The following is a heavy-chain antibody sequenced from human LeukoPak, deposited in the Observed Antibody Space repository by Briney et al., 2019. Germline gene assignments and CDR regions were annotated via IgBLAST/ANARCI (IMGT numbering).Heavy chain of an antibody. V-gene: IGHV4-59*01. CDR1: VGPIRNYY. CDR3: ARDSERTSRGGYSFDY. Sequence: SETLSLTCSLSVGPIRNYYWNWMRHPPGTGLEWIGYIHYTGSTRYNPSLKSRVSIPVDTSKNQFSLKLTSVTAADTAVYYCARDSERTSRGGYSFDYWGQGTLVTVSS. J-gene: IGHJ4*02. D-gene: IGHD5-12*01. CDR2: IHYTGST.